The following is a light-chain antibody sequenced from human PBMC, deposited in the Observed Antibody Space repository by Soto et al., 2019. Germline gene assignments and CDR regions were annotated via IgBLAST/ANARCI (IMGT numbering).Light chain of an antibody. CDR3: SSYSTTNILV. J-gene: IGLJ1*01. CDR2: DVN. CDR1: SSDVGAYEH. Sequence: QSALTQPASVSGSPGQSVTISCTGASSDVGAYEHVSWYQQHPGRAPKLILYDVNNRPSGVSNHFSGSKYGNTASLVISGLQANDEADYYCSSYSTTNILVFGSGTKLPVL. V-gene: IGLV2-14*03.